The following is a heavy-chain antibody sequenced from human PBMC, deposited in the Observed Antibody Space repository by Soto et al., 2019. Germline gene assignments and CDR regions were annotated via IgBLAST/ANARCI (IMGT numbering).Heavy chain of an antibody. V-gene: IGHV3-23*01. D-gene: IGHD6-19*01. CDR2: TSNNGDRT. Sequence: WGALVVCCAVSGFTFSDHAMSWVRQAPGKGLDWVATTSNNGDRTFYADSVRGRFTVSRDRSNNTLYLQMNSLRAEDTAVYFCARPPLYSNGGYFDSWGQGTMVTVSS. CDR1: GFTFSDHA. CDR3: ARPPLYSNGGYFDS. J-gene: IGHJ4*02.